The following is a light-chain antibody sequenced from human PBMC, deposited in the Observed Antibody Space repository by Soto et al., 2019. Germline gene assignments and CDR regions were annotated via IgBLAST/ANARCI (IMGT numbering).Light chain of an antibody. V-gene: IGKV1-5*03. Sequence: QLTQSPSSLSASVGARVTITRRASQSISVWLAWYQQKAGKAPNPLIYKASRLESGVPSRFSVNESETELTINLRGLQPGDAETYYGQQYNSYSPTFGQGTKVDI. J-gene: IGKJ1*01. CDR1: QSISVW. CDR3: QQYNSYSPT. CDR2: KAS.